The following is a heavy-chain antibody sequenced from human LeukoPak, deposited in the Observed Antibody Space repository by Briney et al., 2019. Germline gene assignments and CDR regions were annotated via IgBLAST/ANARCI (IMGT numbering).Heavy chain of an antibody. CDR3: ARGYKWFDYYYMDV. J-gene: IGHJ6*03. Sequence: GGSLRLSCAASGFTFTSYDINWVRQAPGQGLEWMGWINPNSGGTNYAQKFQGRVTMTRDTSISTAYMELSRLRSDDTAVYYSARGYKWFDYYYMDVWGKGTTVTISS. CDR1: GFTFTSYD. CDR2: INPNSGGT. D-gene: IGHD1-20*01. V-gene: IGHV1-2*02.